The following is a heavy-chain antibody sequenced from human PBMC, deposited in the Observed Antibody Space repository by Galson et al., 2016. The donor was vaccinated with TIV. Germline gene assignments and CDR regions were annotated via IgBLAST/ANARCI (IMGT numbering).Heavy chain of an antibody. CDR2: IIPIHGLS. CDR1: GDTFSNYV. CDR3: ARRPPSTSFGVVTWFYP. Sequence: SVKVSCKASGDTFSNYVISWVRQAPGQGLEWMGGIIPIHGLSNHAQKFQGRLIIAADKLTSTVYMELSNLRSDDTAVYYGARRPPSTSFGVVTWFYPWGQGALVTVSS. J-gene: IGHJ5*02. V-gene: IGHV1-69*10. D-gene: IGHD3-3*01.